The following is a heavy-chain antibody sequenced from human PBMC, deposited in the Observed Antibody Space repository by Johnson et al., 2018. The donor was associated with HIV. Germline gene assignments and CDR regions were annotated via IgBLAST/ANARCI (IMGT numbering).Heavy chain of an antibody. CDR3: ARDTPTGTTKGYAFDI. D-gene: IGHD1-7*01. CDR1: GFTVSSNY. V-gene: IGHV3-53*01. Sequence: VQLVESGGGLIQPGGSLRLSCAASGFTVSSNYMSWVRQAPGKGLEWVSVIYSGSTIYYADSVKGRFTISRDNAKNSLYLQINSLRAEDTAVYYCARDTPTGTTKGYAFDIWGQGTMVTVSS. J-gene: IGHJ3*02. CDR2: IYSGSTI.